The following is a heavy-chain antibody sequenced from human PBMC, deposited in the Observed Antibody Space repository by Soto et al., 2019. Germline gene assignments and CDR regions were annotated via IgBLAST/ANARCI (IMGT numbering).Heavy chain of an antibody. D-gene: IGHD3-16*02. CDR3: ARVLNRYNAFNI. CDR2: IYWDDDK. Sequence: QITLKESGPTLVKPTQTLTLTCTFSGFSLSSTGVGVGWIRQPPGKALEWLALIYWDDDKRHNPSLKSRLTIPKHTVKNQEVLTMTNMDPVDTANYYCARVLNRYNAFNIWGQGTMVTVSS. J-gene: IGHJ3*02. CDR1: GFSLSSTGVG. V-gene: IGHV2-5*02.